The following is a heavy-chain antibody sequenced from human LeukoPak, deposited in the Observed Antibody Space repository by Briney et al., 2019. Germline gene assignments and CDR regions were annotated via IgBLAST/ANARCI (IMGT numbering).Heavy chain of an antibody. CDR1: GFTFSSYA. CDR2: IKSKTDGGTT. D-gene: IGHD3-22*01. J-gene: IGHJ4*02. CDR3: TTDTMIVVVTTFDY. Sequence: PGGSLRLSCAASGFTFSSYAMSWVRQAPGKGLEWVGRIKSKTDGGTTDYAAPVKGRFTISRDDSKNTLYLQMNSLKTEDTAVYYCTTDTMIVVVTTFDYWGQGTLVTVSS. V-gene: IGHV3-15*01.